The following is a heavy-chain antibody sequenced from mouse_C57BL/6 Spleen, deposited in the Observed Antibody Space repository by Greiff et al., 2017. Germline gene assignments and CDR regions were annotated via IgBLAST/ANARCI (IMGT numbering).Heavy chain of an antibody. CDR3: ARHTCTCYYALDY. V-gene: IGHV2-6-1*01. Sequence: QVQLQQSGPGLVAPSQSLSITCTVSGFSLTSYGVHWVRQPPGKGLEWLVVIWSDGSTTYNSALKARLSISKDNSQSQVFIKMNSLQTDDTAIYYCARHTCTCYYALDYWGQGTSVTVSS. D-gene: IGHD2-14*01. J-gene: IGHJ4*01. CDR1: GFSLTSYG. CDR2: IWSDGST.